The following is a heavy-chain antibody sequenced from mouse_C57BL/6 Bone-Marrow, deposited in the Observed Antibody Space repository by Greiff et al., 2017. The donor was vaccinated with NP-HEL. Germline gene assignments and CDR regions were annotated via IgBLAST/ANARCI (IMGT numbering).Heavy chain of an antibody. CDR3: ARDYYGSSPAWFAY. V-gene: IGHV5-17*01. Sequence: EVHLVESGGGLVKPGGSLKLSCAASGFTFSDYGMHWVRQAPEKGLEWVAYISSGSSTIYYADTVKGRVTISRDNAKNTLFLQMTSLRSEDTAMYYCARDYYGSSPAWFAYWGQGTLVTVSA. J-gene: IGHJ3*01. CDR2: ISSGSSTI. D-gene: IGHD1-1*01. CDR1: GFTFSDYG.